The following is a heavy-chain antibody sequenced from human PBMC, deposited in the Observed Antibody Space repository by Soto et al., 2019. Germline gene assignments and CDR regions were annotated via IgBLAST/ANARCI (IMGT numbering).Heavy chain of an antibody. CDR2: IKADGSEK. D-gene: IGHD3-16*01. Sequence: GALSLSSADSGFSFGNHWMTWVRQAPGKGLEWVANIKADGSEKYYVDSVKGRFTISRDNAKNSLYLQMNSLRAGDTAVYYCARARGVDSWGQGTLVTVSS. V-gene: IGHV3-7*03. CDR1: GFSFGNHW. J-gene: IGHJ5*01. CDR3: ARARGVDS.